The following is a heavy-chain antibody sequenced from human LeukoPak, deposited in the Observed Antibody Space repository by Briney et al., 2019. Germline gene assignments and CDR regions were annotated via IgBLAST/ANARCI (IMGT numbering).Heavy chain of an antibody. D-gene: IGHD4-17*01. Sequence: ASVKVSCKASGYTFTNYAISWVRQAPGQGLEWVGWITTYNGNTNYAQKLQGRVTMTTDTSTSTAYMELSSLRSEDTAVYYCARGSDDGFDGYYFDYWGQGTLVTVSS. J-gene: IGHJ4*02. V-gene: IGHV1-18*01. CDR2: ITTYNGNT. CDR1: GYTFTNYA. CDR3: ARGSDDGFDGYYFDY.